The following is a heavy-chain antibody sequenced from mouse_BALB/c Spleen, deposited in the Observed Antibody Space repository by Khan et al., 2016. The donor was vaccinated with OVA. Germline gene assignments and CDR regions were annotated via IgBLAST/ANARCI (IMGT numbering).Heavy chain of an antibody. V-gene: IGHV1-77*01. Sequence: QVQLQQSGPELVKPGASVKMSCKTSGYTFTDYDIRWVKQRTGQGLEWIGEIYPGSGSTYYNEKFKGKATLTADKSSNTAYMQLSSLTSEDSAVYSCAKIFYGNSYAMDYWGQGTAVTVSS. D-gene: IGHD2-1*01. CDR1: GYTFTDYD. CDR3: AKIFYGNSYAMDY. J-gene: IGHJ4*01. CDR2: IYPGSGST.